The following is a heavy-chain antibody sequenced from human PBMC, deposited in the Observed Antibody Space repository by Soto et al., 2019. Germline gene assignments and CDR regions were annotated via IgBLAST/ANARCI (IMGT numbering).Heavy chain of an antibody. D-gene: IGHD4-17*01. Sequence: QVQLQQWGAGLLKPSETLSLTCAVYGGSFSGYYWSWIRQPPGKGLEWIGEINHSGSTNYNPSLKSRVTISVDTSKNQFSLKLSSVTAADTAVYYCARVTGDGDYVVDVYWGQGTLVTVSS. CDR2: INHSGST. V-gene: IGHV4-34*01. CDR3: ARVTGDGDYVVDVY. J-gene: IGHJ4*02. CDR1: GGSFSGYY.